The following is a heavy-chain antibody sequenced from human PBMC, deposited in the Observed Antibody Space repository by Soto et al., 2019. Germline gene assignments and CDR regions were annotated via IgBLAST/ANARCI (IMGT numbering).Heavy chain of an antibody. D-gene: IGHD1-1*01. V-gene: IGHV3-33*01. CDR2: IWYDGSNK. CDR3: ARDPRKIPTSGYAGWFDP. Sequence: GGSLRLSCAASGFTFSSYGMHWVRQAPGKGLEWVAVIWYDGSNKYYADSVKGRFTISRDNSKNTLYLQMNSLRAEDTAVYYCARDPRKIPTSGYAGWFDPWGQGTLVTVSS. J-gene: IGHJ5*02. CDR1: GFTFSSYG.